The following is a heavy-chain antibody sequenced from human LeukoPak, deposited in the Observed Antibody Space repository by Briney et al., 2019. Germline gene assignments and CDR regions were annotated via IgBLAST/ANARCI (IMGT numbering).Heavy chain of an antibody. CDR2: IYYSGST. CDR3: AREFWSGYGPDYYYYYMDV. D-gene: IGHD3-3*01. J-gene: IGHJ6*03. Sequence: SETLSLTCTVSGGSISSSSYYWGWIRQPPGKGLEWIGSIYYSGSTYYNPSLKSRVTISVDTSKNQFSLKLSSVTAADTAVYYCAREFWSGYGPDYYYYYMDVWGKGTTVTVSS. V-gene: IGHV4-39*07. CDR1: GGSISSSSYY.